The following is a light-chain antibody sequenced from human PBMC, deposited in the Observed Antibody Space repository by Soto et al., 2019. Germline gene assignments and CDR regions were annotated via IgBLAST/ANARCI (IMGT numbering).Light chain of an antibody. V-gene: IGKV1-39*01. CDR1: QNINNY. CDR3: QQYGSSQT. J-gene: IGKJ1*01. CDR2: AAS. Sequence: DIPMTQSPSSLSASLGDRATITCRASQNINNYLDWYQQKPGKAPKLMIYAASTLHRGVPSRFSGSGSGTDFTLTISRLEPEDFAVYYCQQYGSSQTFGQGTKVDIK.